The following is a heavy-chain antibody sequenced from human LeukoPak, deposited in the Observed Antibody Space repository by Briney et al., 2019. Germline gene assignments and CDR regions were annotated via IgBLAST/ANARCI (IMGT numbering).Heavy chain of an antibody. CDR3: ARVSRLGYCSGGSCPVGY. J-gene: IGHJ4*02. V-gene: IGHV1-46*01. Sequence: ASVKVSCKASGYTFTSYYMHWVRQAPGQGLEWMGIINPSGGSTSYAQKFQGRVTMTRDMSTSTVYMELSSLRSEDTAVYYCARVSRLGYCSGGSCPVGYWGQGTLVTVSS. CDR1: GYTFTSYY. CDR2: INPSGGST. D-gene: IGHD2-15*01.